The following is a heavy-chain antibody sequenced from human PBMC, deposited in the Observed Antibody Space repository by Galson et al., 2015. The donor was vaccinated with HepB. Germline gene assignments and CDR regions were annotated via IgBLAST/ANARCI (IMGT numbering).Heavy chain of an antibody. D-gene: IGHD1-26*01. J-gene: IGHJ4*02. CDR2: ISYDGSNK. CDR1: GFTFSSYG. CDR3: TKDGHWGSYYGYYFDY. Sequence: SLRLSCAASGFTFSSYGMHWVRQAPGKGLEWVALISYDGSNKYYADSVKGRFTISRDNSKNTLYLQMNSLRAEDTAVYYCTKDGHWGSYYGYYFDYWGQGTLVTVPS. V-gene: IGHV3-30*18.